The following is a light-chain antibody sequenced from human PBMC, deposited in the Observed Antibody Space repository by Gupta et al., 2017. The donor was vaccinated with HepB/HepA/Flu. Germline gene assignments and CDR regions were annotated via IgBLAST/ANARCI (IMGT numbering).Light chain of an antibody. J-gene: IGKJ1*01. CDR3: MQGTHWLT. CDR2: KVS. V-gene: IGKV2-30*01. CDR1: QSLVYSDGNTY. Sequence: DVVLTPAPLYLTVTLGQPASSLCRSSQSLVYSDGNTYLNWFHQRPGQPPRRLSVKVSNPDAGVTDSVSGSGSVIYFTLTSIRVEADDVGLYYCMQGTHWLTFGQGTKVEIK.